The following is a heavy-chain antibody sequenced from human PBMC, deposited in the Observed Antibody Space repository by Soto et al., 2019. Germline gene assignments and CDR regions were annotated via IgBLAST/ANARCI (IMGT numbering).Heavy chain of an antibody. CDR3: AREGSCSSGSCALYDHDYCGMDV. CDR2: ISTYNANT. J-gene: IGHJ6*02. CDR1: GYTFSRYG. D-gene: IGHD2-15*01. Sequence: QVQLVQSGAEVKKSGASVKVSCMASGYTFSRYGISWVRQAPGQGLEWMGWISTYNANTKYAQKFQGRVTMTTDTSTSTAYIELRSLTADDTAVYYCAREGSCSSGSCALYDHDYCGMDVWGQGTTVTVSS. V-gene: IGHV1-18*01.